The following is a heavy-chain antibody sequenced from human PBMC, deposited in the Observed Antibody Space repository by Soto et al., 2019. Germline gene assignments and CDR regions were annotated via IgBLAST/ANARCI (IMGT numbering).Heavy chain of an antibody. V-gene: IGHV3-23*01. J-gene: IGHJ5*02. Sequence: EGQVLESGGGLVQPGGSLRLTCAASGFTFSSFALSWVRQSPGKGLEWVSTVSADGFTTDYTDSVKGRFTISRDNSKNTLFLQMNSPRAEDTAVYFCVGSAFCRGDCYWHFAPLGQGTLVTVSS. D-gene: IGHD2-21*02. CDR3: VGSAFCRGDCYWHFAP. CDR1: GFTFSSFA. CDR2: VSADGFTT.